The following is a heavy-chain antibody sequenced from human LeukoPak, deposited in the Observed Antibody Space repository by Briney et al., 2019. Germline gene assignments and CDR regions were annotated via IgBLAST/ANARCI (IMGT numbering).Heavy chain of an antibody. CDR1: GYTFTSYY. Sequence: GASVKVSCKASGYTFTSYYMHWVRQAPGQGLEWMGGIIPIFGTANYAQKFQGRVTITADESTSTAYMELSSLRSEDTAVYYCARGHYYDSSGYLGFDYWGQGTLVTVSS. CDR2: IIPIFGTA. V-gene: IGHV1-69*13. D-gene: IGHD3-22*01. J-gene: IGHJ4*02. CDR3: ARGHYYDSSGYLGFDY.